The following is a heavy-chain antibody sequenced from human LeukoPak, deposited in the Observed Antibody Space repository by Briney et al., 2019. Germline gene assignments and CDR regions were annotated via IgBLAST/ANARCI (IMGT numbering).Heavy chain of an antibody. V-gene: IGHV5-51*01. CDR2: IYPGDSDT. CDR1: GYSFTSYW. CDR3: ARPSYYDILTGYYSDAFDI. D-gene: IGHD3-9*01. Sequence: PGESLKISCKGSGYSFTSYWIGWVRQMPGKGLEWMGIIYPGDSDTRYSPSFQGQVTILADKSISTAYLQWSSLKASDTAMYYCARPSYYDILTGYYSDAFDIWGQGTMVTVSS. J-gene: IGHJ3*02.